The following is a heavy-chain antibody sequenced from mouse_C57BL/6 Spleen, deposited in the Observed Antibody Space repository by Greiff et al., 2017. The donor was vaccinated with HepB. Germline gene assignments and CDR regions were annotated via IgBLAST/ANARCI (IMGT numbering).Heavy chain of an antibody. J-gene: IGHJ4*01. CDR2: ISSGSSTI. CDR3: ARGDYYGSSWGYAMDY. Sequence: DVQLVESGGGLVKPGGSLKLSCAASGFTFSDYGMHWVRQAPEKGLEWVAYISSGSSTIYYADTVKGRFTISRDNAKNTLFLQMTSLRSEDTAMYYCARGDYYGSSWGYAMDYWGQGTSVTVSS. V-gene: IGHV5-17*01. D-gene: IGHD1-1*01. CDR1: GFTFSDYG.